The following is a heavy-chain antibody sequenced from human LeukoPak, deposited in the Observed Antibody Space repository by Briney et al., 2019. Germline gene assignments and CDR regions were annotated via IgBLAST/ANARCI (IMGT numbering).Heavy chain of an antibody. D-gene: IGHD6-13*01. CDR3: ARDLASSSWSNAFDI. CDR2: FTAYNGNT. Sequence: ASVTVSFTASGYTFTIYGISWVRQAHGQGIEWMGWFTAYNGNTNYDQELQGKVTMTTVTSRSTSYMELRSLRSDDTAVYYCARDLASSSWSNAFDIWGQGTMVTVSS. J-gene: IGHJ3*02. V-gene: IGHV1-18*01. CDR1: GYTFTIYG.